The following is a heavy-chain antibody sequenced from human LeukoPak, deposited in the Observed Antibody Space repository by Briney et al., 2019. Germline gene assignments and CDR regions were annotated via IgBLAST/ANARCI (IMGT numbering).Heavy chain of an antibody. CDR1: GGSISSYY. CDR3: ARDGIAVAGSYYYGMDV. CDR2: IYYSGST. D-gene: IGHD6-19*01. Sequence: SETLSLTCTVSGGSISSYYWSWIRQPPGKGLEWIGYIYYSGSTNYSPSLKSRVTISVDTSKNQFSLKLSSVTAADTAVYYCARDGIAVAGSYYYGMDVWGQGTTVTVSS. J-gene: IGHJ6*02. V-gene: IGHV4-59*01.